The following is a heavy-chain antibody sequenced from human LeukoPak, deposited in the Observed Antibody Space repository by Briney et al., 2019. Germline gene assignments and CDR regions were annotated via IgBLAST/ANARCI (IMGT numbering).Heavy chain of an antibody. Sequence: KPGGSLRLSCAASGFTFSTYAVSWVRLAPGKGLECVSGISGSGGSTYYADSVKGRFTSSRDNSNNTLYVQMNRLRVEDTAVYYCAKSGGLSGSGRLAMDVWGQGTTVTVS. CDR3: AKSGGLSGSGRLAMDV. V-gene: IGHV3-23*01. D-gene: IGHD3-10*01. J-gene: IGHJ6*02. CDR2: ISGSGGST. CDR1: GFTFSTYA.